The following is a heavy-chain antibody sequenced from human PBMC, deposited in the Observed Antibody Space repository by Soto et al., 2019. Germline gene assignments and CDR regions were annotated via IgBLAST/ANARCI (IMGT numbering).Heavy chain of an antibody. V-gene: IGHV1-18*01. J-gene: IGHJ4*02. CDR1: GYTFTSYG. D-gene: IGHD3-3*01. CDR2: ISAYNGNT. Sequence: ASVKVSCKASGYTFTSYGISWVRQAPGQGLEWMGWISAYNGNTNYAQKLQGRVTMTTDTSTSTAYMELRSLRSDDTAVYYCARSITIFGVVTLGTYYFDYWGQGTLVTVSS. CDR3: ARSITIFGVVTLGTYYFDY.